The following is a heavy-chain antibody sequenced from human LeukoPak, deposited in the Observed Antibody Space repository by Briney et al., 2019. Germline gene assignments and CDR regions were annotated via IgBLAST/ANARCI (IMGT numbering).Heavy chain of an antibody. J-gene: IGHJ3*02. V-gene: IGHV1-2*02. Sequence: ASVKVSCKASGDTFTGYYMHWVRQAPGQGLERMGWINPNRGGTNYAQKLKGRVTMTTDTSIRTAYMELSRLRSDDTAVYYCARVRFLAWLDAFDIWGQGTMVAVSS. CDR2: INPNRGGT. D-gene: IGHD3-3*01. CDR1: GDTFTGYY. CDR3: ARVRFLAWLDAFDI.